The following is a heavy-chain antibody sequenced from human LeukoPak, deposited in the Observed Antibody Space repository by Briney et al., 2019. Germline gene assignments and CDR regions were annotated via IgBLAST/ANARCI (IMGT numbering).Heavy chain of an antibody. CDR3: ARGVGAKAIPDY. CDR2: IYYSGST. CDR1: GGSISSYY. Sequence: TSETLSLTCTVSGGSISSYYWSWIRQPPGKGLEWIGYIYYSGSTNYYPSLTSRVTISVDTSKNQFSLKLSSVTAADTAVYYCARGVGAKAIPDYWGQGTLVTVSS. D-gene: IGHD1-26*01. J-gene: IGHJ4*02. V-gene: IGHV4-59*01.